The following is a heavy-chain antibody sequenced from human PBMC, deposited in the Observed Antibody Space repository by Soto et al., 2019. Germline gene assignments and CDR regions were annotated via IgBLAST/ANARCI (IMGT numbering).Heavy chain of an antibody. CDR1: GYTFTSYV. J-gene: IGHJ4*02. V-gene: IGHV1-18*01. CDR2: ISAYNGNT. CDR3: ARARWPIPIVDY. D-gene: IGHD2-15*01. Sequence: ASVKVSCKASGYTFTSYVISWVRQAPGQGLEWMGWISAYNGNTNYAQKLQGRVTMTTDTSTSTAYMELRSLRSDDTAVYYCARARWPIPIVDYWGQGTLVTVSS.